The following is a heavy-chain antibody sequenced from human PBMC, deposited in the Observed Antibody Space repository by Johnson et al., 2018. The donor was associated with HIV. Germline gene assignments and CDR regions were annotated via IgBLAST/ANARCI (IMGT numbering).Heavy chain of an antibody. J-gene: IGHJ3*02. Sequence: VESGGVVVQPGGSLRLSCAGSGLTFHDYGMHWVRQPPGKGLEWVSLSSRDGATSYYADSVKGRFTISRDNRKSSLYLQMNSLRAEDTALYYCARDRGQRAPLCAFDIWGQGTTVTVSS. CDR2: SSRDGATS. CDR1: GLTFHDYG. CDR3: ARDRGQRAPLCAFDI. D-gene: IGHD3-10*01. V-gene: IGHV3-43D*03.